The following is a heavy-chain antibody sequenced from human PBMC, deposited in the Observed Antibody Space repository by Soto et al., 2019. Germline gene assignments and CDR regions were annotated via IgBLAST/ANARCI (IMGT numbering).Heavy chain of an antibody. J-gene: IGHJ6*02. V-gene: IGHV1-69*12. CDR3: ARHLGGNHYYYGMDV. Sequence: QVQLVESGAEVKKPGSSVKVSCKASGGTFSSYAISWVRQAPGHGLEWMGGIIPIFGTADYAQKFQGRVTITAVDFTSTAYMELSSLRSEDTAVYYCARHLGGNHYYYGMDVWGQGTTVTVSS. D-gene: IGHD3-16*01. CDR2: IIPIFGTA. CDR1: GGTFSSYA.